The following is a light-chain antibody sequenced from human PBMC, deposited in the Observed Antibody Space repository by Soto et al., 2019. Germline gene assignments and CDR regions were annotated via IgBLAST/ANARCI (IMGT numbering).Light chain of an antibody. CDR2: AAS. Sequence: AIQMTQSPSSLSASVGDRVTITCRASQGSRNDLGWYQQKPGKAPKLLIYAASSLQSGVPSRFSGSGSGTDFNLTISSLQPEDFTTYYCLQDYNYPWTFGQGTKVEIK. J-gene: IGKJ1*01. CDR1: QGSRND. V-gene: IGKV1-6*01. CDR3: LQDYNYPWT.